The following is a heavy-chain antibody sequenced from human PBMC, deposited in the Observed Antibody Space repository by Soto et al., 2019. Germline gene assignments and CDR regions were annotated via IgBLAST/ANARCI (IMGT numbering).Heavy chain of an antibody. CDR1: GGSISSGGYS. D-gene: IGHD5-12*01. J-gene: IGHJ4*02. CDR3: AAGGGLPRYY. CDR2: IYHSGST. V-gene: IGHV4-30-2*01. Sequence: QLQLQESGSGLVKPSQTLSLTCAVSGGSISSGGYSWSWIRQPPGKGLEWIGYIYHSGSTYYNPSLKSRVTRTVDRSKNQFSLKLSAVTAADTAVYYCAAGGGLPRYYWGQGTLVTVSS.